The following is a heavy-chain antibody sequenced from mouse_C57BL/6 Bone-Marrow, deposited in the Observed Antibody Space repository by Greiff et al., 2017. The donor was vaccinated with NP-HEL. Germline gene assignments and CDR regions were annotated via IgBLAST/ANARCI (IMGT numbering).Heavy chain of an antibody. V-gene: IGHV1S126*01. CDR3: ARSPNPTVVATRYFDV. CDR1: GYSFTDYN. CDR2: IDPSVSYT. D-gene: IGHD1-1*01. J-gene: IGHJ1*03. Sequence: QVQLQQSGPELVKPGASVKISCKASGYSFTDYNMNWVKQRPGQGLEWIGEIDPSVSYTNYNQKFKGKSTLTVDKSSSTAYMQLSSLTSEDSAVYYCARSPNPTVVATRYFDVWGTGTTVTVSS.